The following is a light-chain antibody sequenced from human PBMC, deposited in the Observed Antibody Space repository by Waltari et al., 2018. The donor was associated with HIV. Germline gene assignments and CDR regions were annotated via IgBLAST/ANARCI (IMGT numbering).Light chain of an antibody. CDR1: QSVSNNY. V-gene: IGKV3-20*01. CDR3: QQYGSSPPYT. CDR2: DAS. Sequence: EIVLTQSPGTLSLSPGERATLSCRASQSVSNNYLAWYQQKSGQAPRLLIYDASSRAAGIPDRFSGRGSGTDFTLTIRRLEPEDFAVYYCQQYGSSPPYTFGQGTKLDI. J-gene: IGKJ2*01.